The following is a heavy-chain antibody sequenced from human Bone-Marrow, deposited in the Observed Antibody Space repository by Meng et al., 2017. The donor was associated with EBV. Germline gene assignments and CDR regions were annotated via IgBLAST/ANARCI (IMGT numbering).Heavy chain of an antibody. CDR1: TFMFRDYY. V-gene: IGHV3-11*01. CDR2: ISTRGNAI. D-gene: IGHD4-17*01. CDR3: ARVNGDFSYWYFDL. J-gene: IGHJ2*01. Sequence: GGGKAKPGGSLNLSDAASTFMFRDYYMSWISQAPGKGLEWVSYISTRGNAIDYADSVKGRFTISRDNAKNSLYLQMNSLRPDDTAVYYCARVNGDFSYWYFDLWGRGTLVTVSS.